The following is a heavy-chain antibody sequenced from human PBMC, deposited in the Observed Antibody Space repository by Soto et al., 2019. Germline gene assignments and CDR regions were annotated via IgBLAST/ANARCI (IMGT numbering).Heavy chain of an antibody. CDR3: ARDLSWGSNWYYYMDV. D-gene: IGHD7-27*01. CDR2: ISSSSSVI. J-gene: IGHJ6*03. CDR1: GFILSDCA. V-gene: IGHV3-48*01. Sequence: ESGGGLVQPGGSLRLSCATSGFILSDCAMNWVRQAPGKGLEWVSYISSSSSVIDYADSVKGRVTVSRDNARNSLYLQMNSLRAEDTAVYYCARDLSWGSNWYYYMDVWGKGTTVTVSS.